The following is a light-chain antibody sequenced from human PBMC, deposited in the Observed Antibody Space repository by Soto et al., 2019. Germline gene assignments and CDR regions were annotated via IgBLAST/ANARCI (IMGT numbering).Light chain of an antibody. CDR1: QSVSGNY. CDR2: DAS. J-gene: IGKJ5*01. Sequence: EVVMTQSPGTLSLSPGEAATLSCKASQSVSGNYLAWYQQKPGPSPRLVIYDASSSASGIPDRFSGSGSGTEFTLTIIRLQSEDFAVYYCQQYKDWPLFGQGTRLEIK. CDR3: QQYKDWPL. V-gene: IGKV3D-20*02.